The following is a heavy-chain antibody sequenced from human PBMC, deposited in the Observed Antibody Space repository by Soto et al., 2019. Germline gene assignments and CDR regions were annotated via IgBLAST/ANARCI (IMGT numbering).Heavy chain of an antibody. V-gene: IGHV3-13*01. Sequence: EVQLVESGGGLVQPGGSLRLSCAASGFGFNGYDMHWVRQAPGKNLEWVAAISTAGDTYYLGSVKGRFTISREDAKNSLSLQMNSLRVGDTAVYYCARVGDRFDGMDVWGQGTTVTVSS. J-gene: IGHJ6*02. CDR3: ARVGDRFDGMDV. D-gene: IGHD3-16*01. CDR2: ISTAGDT. CDR1: GFGFNGYD.